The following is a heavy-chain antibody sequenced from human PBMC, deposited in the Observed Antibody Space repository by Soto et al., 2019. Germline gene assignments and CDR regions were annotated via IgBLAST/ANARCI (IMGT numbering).Heavy chain of an antibody. Sequence: SETLSLTCAVSGGSISSGGSSWSWIRQPPGKGLEWIGYMYHSGSTYYNPSLKSRVTISIDRSKNQFSLKLSSVTAADTAVYYCARVPEYWGQGILVTVSS. CDR1: GGSISSGGSS. CDR3: ARVPEY. J-gene: IGHJ4*02. D-gene: IGHD2-2*01. V-gene: IGHV4-30-2*01. CDR2: MYHSGST.